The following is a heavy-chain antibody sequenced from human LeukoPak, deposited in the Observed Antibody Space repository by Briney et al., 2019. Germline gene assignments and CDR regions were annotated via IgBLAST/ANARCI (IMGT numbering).Heavy chain of an antibody. CDR2: ISTGNRHI. Sequence: GGSLRLSCAASGFTFSNYIMNWVRQAPGKGLELVSSISTGNRHIYYAASVKGRFTISRDDAKNSLYLHMNSLRAEDTAVYYCARDLSGGGYNKFDYWGQGTPVTVSP. J-gene: IGHJ4*02. V-gene: IGHV3-21*01. CDR3: ARDLSGGGYNKFDY. D-gene: IGHD5-24*01. CDR1: GFTFSNYI.